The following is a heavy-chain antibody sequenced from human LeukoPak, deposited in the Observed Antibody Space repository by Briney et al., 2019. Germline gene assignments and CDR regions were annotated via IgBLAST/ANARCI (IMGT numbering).Heavy chain of an antibody. J-gene: IGHJ5*02. V-gene: IGHV3-9*01. CDR2: ISWNSGSI. D-gene: IGHD3-9*01. CDR1: GFTFDDYA. Sequence: SLRLSCSASGFTFDDYAMHLVRQASGKGLEWVLGISWNSGSIGYADSVKGRFTISRDNAKNSLYLQMNSLRAEDTALYYCAKGYYDILTGGAFDPWGQGTLVTVSS. CDR3: AKGYYDILTGGAFDP.